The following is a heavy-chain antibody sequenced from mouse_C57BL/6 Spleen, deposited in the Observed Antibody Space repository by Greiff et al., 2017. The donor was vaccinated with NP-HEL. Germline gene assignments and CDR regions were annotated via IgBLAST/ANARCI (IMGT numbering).Heavy chain of an antibody. CDR1: GFTFSDYG. Sequence: EVQLQQSGGGLVKPGGSLKLSCAASGFTFSDYGMHWVRQAPEKGLEWVAYISSGSSTIYYADTVKGRFTISRDNAKNTLFLQMTSLRSEDTAMYYCASQTGNAMDYWGQGTSVTVSS. CDR3: ASQTGNAMDY. CDR2: ISSGSSTI. V-gene: IGHV5-17*01. D-gene: IGHD4-1*01. J-gene: IGHJ4*01.